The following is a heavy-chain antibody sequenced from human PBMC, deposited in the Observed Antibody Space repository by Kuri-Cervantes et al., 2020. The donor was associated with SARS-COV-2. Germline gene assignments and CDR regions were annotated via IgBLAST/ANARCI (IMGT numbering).Heavy chain of an antibody. CDR1: GGSFSGYH. V-gene: IGHV4-34*01. J-gene: IGHJ6*03. Sequence: SETLSLTCAVYGGSFSGYHWSWIRQRPGKGLEWVGEINHGGSTNYNPSLKSRVTISVDTSKNQVSLKLTSVTAADTAVYSCARGKIVVVPAPILGLGPYHSSYYMDVWGKGTPVTVSS. D-gene: IGHD2-2*01. CDR2: INHGGST. CDR3: ARGKIVVVPAPILGLGPYHSSYYMDV.